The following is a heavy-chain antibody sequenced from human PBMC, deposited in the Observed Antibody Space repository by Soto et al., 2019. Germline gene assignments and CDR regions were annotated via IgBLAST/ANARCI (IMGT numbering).Heavy chain of an antibody. CDR2: INHSGDT. V-gene: IGHV4-34*01. CDR1: GGSFRDFY. Sequence: QVPLQQWGAGLLRPSETLSLTCAVYGGSFRDFYWSWLRQTPEKGLEWIGEINHSGDTKYNPSLESRVTISVDTSKNQFSLKVNFVTPADTAVYYCARTGGMDVWGPGATVTVSS. J-gene: IGHJ6*02. CDR3: ARTGGMDV.